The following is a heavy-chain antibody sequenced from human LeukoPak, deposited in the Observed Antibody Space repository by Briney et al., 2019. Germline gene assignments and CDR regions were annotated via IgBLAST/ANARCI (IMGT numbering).Heavy chain of an antibody. D-gene: IGHD3-22*01. J-gene: IGHJ4*02. CDR2: IHPGDSDT. CDR1: GYSFTSYW. V-gene: IGHV5-51*01. CDR3: ARQDDSVGNYSTRPYDY. Sequence: KPGESLKISCKGSGYSFTSYWIGWVRQMPGKGLEWMGIIHPGDSDTRYSPSFQGQVTISADKSISTAYLQWSSLKASDTAMYYCARQDDSVGNYSTRPYDYWGQGTLVTVSS.